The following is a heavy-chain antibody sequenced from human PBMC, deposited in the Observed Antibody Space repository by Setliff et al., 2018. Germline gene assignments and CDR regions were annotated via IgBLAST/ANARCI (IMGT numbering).Heavy chain of an antibody. CDR3: GRTMTYYYLCMDV. V-gene: IGHV4-39*07. J-gene: IGHJ6*03. CDR2: IYYTGIT. CDR1: GDSINSYPYY. Sequence: PSETLSLTCTVSGDSINSYPYYWGWIRQPPGKGLEWIGNIYYTGITYYNPSLKSRVTISVDTSKNHFSLKLTSVTAADTAVYYCGRTMTYYYLCMDVWGNGTTVTVSS.